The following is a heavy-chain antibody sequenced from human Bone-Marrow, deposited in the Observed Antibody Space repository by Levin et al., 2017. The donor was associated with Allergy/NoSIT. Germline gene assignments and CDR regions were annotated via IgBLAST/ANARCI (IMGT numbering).Heavy chain of an antibody. CDR1: GFTVSSNY. D-gene: IGHD4-17*01. CDR2: IYSGGST. Sequence: GESLKISCAASGFTVSSNYMSWVRQAPGKGLEWVSVIYSGGSTYYADSVKGRFTISRDNSKNTLYLQMNSLRAEDTAVYYCARGPAVTTGYWGQGTLVTVSS. V-gene: IGHV3-66*01. CDR3: ARGPAVTTGY. J-gene: IGHJ4*02.